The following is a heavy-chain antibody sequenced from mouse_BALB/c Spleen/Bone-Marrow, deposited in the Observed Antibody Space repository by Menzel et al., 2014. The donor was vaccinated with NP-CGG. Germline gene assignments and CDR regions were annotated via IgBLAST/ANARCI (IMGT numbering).Heavy chain of an antibody. CDR3: ARNSMAY. CDR2: IDPANYNT. CDR1: AFNIKDTY. Sequence: DVQLVESGAELVKPGASVKLSCTASAFNIKDTYMHWVKQRPEQGLEWIGRIDPANYNTKYDPKFQGKATITADTSSNTAYLQLSSLTSEDTAVYYCARNSMAYWGQGTLVTVSA. J-gene: IGHJ3*01. V-gene: IGHV14-3*02.